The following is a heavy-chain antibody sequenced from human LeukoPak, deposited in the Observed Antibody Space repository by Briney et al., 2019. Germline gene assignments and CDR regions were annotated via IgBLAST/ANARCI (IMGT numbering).Heavy chain of an antibody. CDR3: ARDNGRGDEVYFDY. Sequence: ASVKVSCKASGYTFTCYYMHWVRQAPGQGLEWMGWINPNSGGTNYAQKFQGRVTMTRDTSISTAYMELSRLRSDDTAVYYCARDNGRGDEVYFDYWGQGTLVTVSS. D-gene: IGHD3-10*01. CDR1: GYTFTCYY. CDR2: INPNSGGT. V-gene: IGHV1-2*02. J-gene: IGHJ4*02.